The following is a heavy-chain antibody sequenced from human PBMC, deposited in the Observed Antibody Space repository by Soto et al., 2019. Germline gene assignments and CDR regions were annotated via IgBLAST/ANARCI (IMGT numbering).Heavy chain of an antibody. V-gene: IGHV1-18*01. J-gene: IGHJ4*02. CDR2: ISAYNGNT. CDR3: ARDKETYRMNY. CDR1: GYTFTSYG. Sequence: GASVKVSCKASGYTFTSYGISWVRQAPGQGLEWMGWISAYNGNTKYAQKLQGRVTITTDTSTSTAYMELRSLRSDDTAVYYCARDKETYRMNYWGQGTLVTVSS. D-gene: IGHD3-16*02.